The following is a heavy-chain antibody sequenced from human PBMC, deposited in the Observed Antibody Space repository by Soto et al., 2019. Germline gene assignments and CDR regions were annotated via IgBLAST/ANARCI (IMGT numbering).Heavy chain of an antibody. CDR2: MNPNSGNT. CDR1: GYTFTSYD. Sequence: QVQLVQSGAEVKKPGASVKVSCKASGYTFTSYDINWVRQATGQGLEWMGWMNPNSGNTGYAQKFQGRVTMTRNTSISTAYMELSSLRSEDTAVYYCARGPGYSSSWAYYYYGMDVWGQGTTVTVSS. D-gene: IGHD6-13*01. J-gene: IGHJ6*02. CDR3: ARGPGYSSSWAYYYYGMDV. V-gene: IGHV1-8*01.